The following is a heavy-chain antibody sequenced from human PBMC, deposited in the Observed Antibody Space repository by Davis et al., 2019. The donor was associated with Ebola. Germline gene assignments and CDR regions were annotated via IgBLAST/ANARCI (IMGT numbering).Heavy chain of an antibody. CDR2: IYYSGST. Sequence: PSETLSLTCTVSGGSISSGGYYWSWIRQPPGKGLEWIGYIYYSGSTYYNPSLKSRVTISVDTSKNQFSLKLSSVTAADTAVYYCARVRVGATFDYWGQGTLVTVSS. CDR3: ARVRVGATFDY. CDR1: GGSISSGGYY. V-gene: IGHV4-30-4*01. J-gene: IGHJ4*02. D-gene: IGHD1-26*01.